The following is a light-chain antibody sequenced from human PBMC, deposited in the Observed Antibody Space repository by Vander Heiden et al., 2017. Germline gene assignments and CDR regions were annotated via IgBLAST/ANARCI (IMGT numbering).Light chain of an antibody. CDR3: QQYYSFPFT. CDR2: WAS. V-gene: IGKV4-1*01. J-gene: IGKJ3*01. CDR1: QNVFSTSNNKNY. Sequence: DFVVTQSADSLALSLGVRATINRKSSQNVFSTSNNKNYLAWYQQKPGKPPNLLLSWASTRASGVPDRFSGSGSGTDFTLTIRSLQPEDVAVYYCQQYYSFPFTFGPGTKVNIK.